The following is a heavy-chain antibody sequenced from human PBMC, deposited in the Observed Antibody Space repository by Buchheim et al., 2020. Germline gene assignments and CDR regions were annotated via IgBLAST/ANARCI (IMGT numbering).Heavy chain of an antibody. CDR1: GFTFSSYW. D-gene: IGHD6-6*01. Sequence: EVQLVESGGDLVQPGGSLRLSCAASGFTFSSYWMHWVRQAPGKGLVWFSRINSDGSSITYAAPVKGRFTISRDNAKNTLNLQMNSLRAEDTAVYYCARPYCSTSSYCFDPWGQGTL. CDR3: ARPYCSTSSYCFDP. CDR2: INSDGSSI. V-gene: IGHV3-74*01. J-gene: IGHJ5*02.